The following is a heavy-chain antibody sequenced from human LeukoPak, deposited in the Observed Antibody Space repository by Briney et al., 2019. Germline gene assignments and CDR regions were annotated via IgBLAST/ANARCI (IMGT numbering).Heavy chain of an antibody. Sequence: ASVKVSCKASGGTFSSYAISWVRQAPGQGLEWMGRIIPIFGTANYAQKFQGRVTITTDESTSTAYMELSSLRSEDAAVYYCARDRDGYNCDYWGQGTLVTVSS. CDR1: GGTFSSYA. CDR2: IIPIFGTA. D-gene: IGHD5-24*01. J-gene: IGHJ4*02. V-gene: IGHV1-69*05. CDR3: ARDRDGYNCDY.